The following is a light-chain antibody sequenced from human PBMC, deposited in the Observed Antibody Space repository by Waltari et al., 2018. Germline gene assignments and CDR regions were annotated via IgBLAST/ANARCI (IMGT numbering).Light chain of an antibody. V-gene: IGKV1-39*01. CDR2: ATS. Sequence: DIQLTKSPTSLPASVGDRVTITCRASQTISSYLNWYQQKSGKAPKLRISATSFLQSGVPSRFSGSGSGTDFTLTINNLQPEDFATYYCQQSHRTPRTFGQGTKVEIK. J-gene: IGKJ1*01. CDR3: QQSHRTPRT. CDR1: QTISSY.